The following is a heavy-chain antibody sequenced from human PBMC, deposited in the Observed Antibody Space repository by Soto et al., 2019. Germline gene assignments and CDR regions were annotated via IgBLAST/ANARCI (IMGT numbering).Heavy chain of an antibody. V-gene: IGHV1-18*01. D-gene: IGHD3-22*01. CDR3: ARQYYYDSSGYYVPFDY. J-gene: IGHJ4*02. CDR1: GYTFTSYG. Sequence: GASVKVSCKASGYTFTSYGISWVRQAPGQGLEWMGWISAYNGNTNYAQKLQGRVTMTTDTSTSTAYMELRSLRSDDTAVYYCARQYYYDSSGYYVPFDYWGQGTLVTSPQ. CDR2: ISAYNGNT.